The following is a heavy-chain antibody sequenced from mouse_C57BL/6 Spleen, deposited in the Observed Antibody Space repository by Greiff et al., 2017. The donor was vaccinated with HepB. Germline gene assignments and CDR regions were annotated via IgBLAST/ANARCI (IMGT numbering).Heavy chain of an antibody. CDR3: TRKGLGFDY. Sequence: LVRPGASVTLSCKASGYTFTDYEMHWVKQTPVHGLEWIGAIDPETGGTAYNQKFKGKAILTADKSSSTAYMELRSLTSEDSAVYYCTRKGLGFDYWGQGTTLTVSS. J-gene: IGHJ2*01. V-gene: IGHV1-15*01. D-gene: IGHD4-1*01. CDR2: IDPETGGT. CDR1: GYTFTDYE.